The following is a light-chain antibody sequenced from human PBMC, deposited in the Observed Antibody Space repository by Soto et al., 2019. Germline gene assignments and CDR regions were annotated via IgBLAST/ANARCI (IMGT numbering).Light chain of an antibody. Sequence: SYELTPPPSAAVAPEKTATITCGGGHIGINAVHWYQQKPGQAPLLDGYYDSDRPSGIPERFAGSTSGNTATLTISRVEAGDEADYYCQLSDSRSDQGVFGGGAKLTVL. J-gene: IGLJ3*02. V-gene: IGLV3-21*04. CDR2: YDS. CDR3: QLSDSRSDQGV. CDR1: HIGINA.